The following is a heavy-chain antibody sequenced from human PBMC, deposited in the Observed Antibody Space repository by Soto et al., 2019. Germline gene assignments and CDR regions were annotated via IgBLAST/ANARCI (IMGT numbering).Heavy chain of an antibody. V-gene: IGHV3-23*01. CDR1: EFTFSTYA. D-gene: IGHD5-12*01. CDR2: VSRSGGRT. CDR3: AKAFRGVDTMTGFDY. J-gene: IGHJ4*01. Sequence: EVQLLESGGGLVQPGGSLRLSCAASEFTFSTYAMSWVRQTPGKGLEWVSAVSRSGGRTHYADSVKGRFTISRDNSKNTLYFQMNSLQAEDTVLYYCAKAFRGVDTMTGFDYWGHGTLVTVSS.